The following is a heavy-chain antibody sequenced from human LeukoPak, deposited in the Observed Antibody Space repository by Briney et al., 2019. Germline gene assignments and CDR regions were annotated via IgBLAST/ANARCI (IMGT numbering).Heavy chain of an antibody. CDR2: INPNSGGT. D-gene: IGHD3-22*01. J-gene: IGHJ4*02. V-gene: IGHV1-2*02. CDR3: ARLFYYDSSGYPDY. Sequence: ASVKVSCKPSGYTFTGYYMHWVRQAPGQGLEWMGWINPNSGGTNYAQKFQGRVTMTRDTSISTAYMELSRLRSDDTAVYYCARLFYYDSSGYPDYWGQGTLVTVSS. CDR1: GYTFTGYY.